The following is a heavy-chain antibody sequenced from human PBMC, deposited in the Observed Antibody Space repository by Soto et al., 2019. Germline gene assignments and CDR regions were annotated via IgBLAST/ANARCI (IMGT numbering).Heavy chain of an antibody. CDR2: STYVGGTP. CDR1: GFNLKDYG. V-gene: IGHV3-64D*06. D-gene: IGHD1-26*01. CDR3: VKDYSHGRFPDY. Sequence: EVDLVESGGGLVQPGGPLRLSCSASGFNLKDYGMHWVRQAPGKGLEQVAASTYVGGTPYYAQSVKGRFTVSRDNSKNTLYLQMGSLRPEDTGTYFCVKDYSHGRFPDYWGQGTLVTVSS. J-gene: IGHJ4*02.